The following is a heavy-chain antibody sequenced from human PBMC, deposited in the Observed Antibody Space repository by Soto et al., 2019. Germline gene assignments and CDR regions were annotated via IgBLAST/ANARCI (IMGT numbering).Heavy chain of an antibody. J-gene: IGHJ4*02. CDR1: GFNVMSYW. Sequence: GGSLRLSCAVSGFNVMSYWMSWVRQAPGKGLEWVASIKDDGSEIYYLQSVRGRFTISRDSAGNALHLAMNYLSAEDTGVYFCARDIGFDYVNWGQGTLVTVSS. CDR2: IKDDGSEI. V-gene: IGHV3-7*01. D-gene: IGHD3-16*01. CDR3: ARDIGFDYVN.